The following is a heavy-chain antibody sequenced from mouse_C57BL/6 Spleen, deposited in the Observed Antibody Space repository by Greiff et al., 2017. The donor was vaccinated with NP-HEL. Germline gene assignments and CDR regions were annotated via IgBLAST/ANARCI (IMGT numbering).Heavy chain of an antibody. J-gene: IGHJ2*01. CDR3: ARYYYGSSDLDY. CDR1: GYTFTSYW. CDR2: IYPGSGST. V-gene: IGHV1-55*01. D-gene: IGHD1-1*01. Sequence: VQLQQPGAELVKPGASVKMSCKASGYTFTSYWITWVKQRPGQGLEWIGDIYPGSGSTNYNEKFKSKATLTVDTSSSTAYMQLSSLTSEDSAVYYCARYYYGSSDLDYWGQGTTLTVSS.